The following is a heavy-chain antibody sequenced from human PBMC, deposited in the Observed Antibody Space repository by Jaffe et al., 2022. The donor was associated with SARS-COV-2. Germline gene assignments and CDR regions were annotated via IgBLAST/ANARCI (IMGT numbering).Heavy chain of an antibody. V-gene: IGHV3-9*01. Sequence: EVQLVESGGGLVQPGRSLRLSCAASGFVFDDYAMHWVRQAPGKGLEWVSAITWNSGSIAYADSVKGRFTVSRDSAKKSLYLQIDNLRSEDTASYYCARDGRATGTSGYYYYYMDVWGKGTTVTVSS. CDR3: ARDGRATGTSGYYYYYMDV. J-gene: IGHJ6*03. D-gene: IGHD1-1*01. CDR2: ITWNSGSI. CDR1: GFVFDDYA.